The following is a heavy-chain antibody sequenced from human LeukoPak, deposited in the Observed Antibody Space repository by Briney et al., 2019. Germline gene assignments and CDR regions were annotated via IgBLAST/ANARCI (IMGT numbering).Heavy chain of an antibody. Sequence: SETLSLTCTVSGGSISSGDYYWSWLRQPPGTGLEWIGYIYYSGSTYYNPSPKSRVTISVDTSKNQFSLKLSSVTAADTAVYYCARNDFWSGKDFDYWGQGTLVTVSS. CDR3: ARNDFWSGKDFDY. CDR1: GGSISSGDYY. CDR2: IYYSGST. J-gene: IGHJ4*02. V-gene: IGHV4-30-4*08. D-gene: IGHD3-3*01.